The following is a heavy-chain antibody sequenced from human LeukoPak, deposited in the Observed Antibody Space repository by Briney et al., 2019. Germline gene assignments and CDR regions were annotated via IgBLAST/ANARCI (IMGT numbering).Heavy chain of an antibody. D-gene: IGHD3-22*01. Sequence: SETLSLTCTVSGGSISSYYWGWIRQPPGKGLEWIGSIYHSGRTYYNPSLKSRVTISVDTSKNQFSLNLSSVTAADTAVYYCARTAYDSSDFYRFDYWGQGTLVTVSS. J-gene: IGHJ4*02. V-gene: IGHV4-39*07. CDR2: IYHSGRT. CDR3: ARTAYDSSDFYRFDY. CDR1: GGSISSYY.